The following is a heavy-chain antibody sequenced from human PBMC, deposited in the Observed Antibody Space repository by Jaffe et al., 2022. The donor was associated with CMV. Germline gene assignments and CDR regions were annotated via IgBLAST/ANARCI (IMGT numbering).Heavy chain of an antibody. Sequence: QLQLQESGPGLVKPSETLSLTCTVSGGSISSSSYYWGWIRQPPGKGLEWIGSIYYSGSTYYNPSLKSRVTISVDTSKNQFSLKLSSVTAADTAVYYCASSITMVRGVIPIWGQGTLVTVSS. D-gene: IGHD3-10*01. CDR3: ASSITMVRGVIPI. CDR2: IYYSGST. V-gene: IGHV4-39*01. CDR1: GGSISSSSYY. J-gene: IGHJ4*02.